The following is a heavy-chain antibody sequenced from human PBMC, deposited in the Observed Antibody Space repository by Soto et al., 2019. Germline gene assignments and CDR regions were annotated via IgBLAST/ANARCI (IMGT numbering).Heavy chain of an antibody. CDR1: GFTFATYT. V-gene: IGHV3-23*01. CDR3: AKEYYYDSSGFGP. CDR2: IYGSGDST. D-gene: IGHD3-22*01. Sequence: PGGSLRLSCAASGFTFATYTMNWVRQAPGKGLEWVSGIYGSGDSTFYADSVKGRFTISRDNSKNTLYLQMNSLRAEDTAVYYCAKEYYYDSSGFGPWGQGTLVTVSS. J-gene: IGHJ5*02.